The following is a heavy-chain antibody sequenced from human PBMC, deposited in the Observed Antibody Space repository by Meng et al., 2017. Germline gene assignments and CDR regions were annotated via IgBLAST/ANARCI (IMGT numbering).Heavy chain of an antibody. D-gene: IGHD2-21*02. CDR2: VYHNGNA. Sequence: REAGPGLVRPSGIPSLTCAVSGGSISCNNWWSWVRQPPGKGLECIGEVYHNGNANYNPSLKSRVTISVDKSKNQFSPKLSFVAAADTAIYYCARELDAVGVTAYDLWGQGTLVTVSS. V-gene: IGHV4-4*02. CDR1: GGSISCNNW. CDR3: ARELDAVGVTAYDL. J-gene: IGHJ4*02.